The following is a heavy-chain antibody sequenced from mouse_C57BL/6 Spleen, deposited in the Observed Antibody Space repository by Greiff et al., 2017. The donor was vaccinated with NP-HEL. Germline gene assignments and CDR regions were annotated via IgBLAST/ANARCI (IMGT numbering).Heavy chain of an antibody. D-gene: IGHD2-5*01. Sequence: QVQLQQPGAELVKPGASVKLSCKASGYTFTSYWMQWVKQRPGQGLEWIGEIDPSDSYTNYNQKFKGKATLTVDTSSSTAYMQLSSLTSEDSAVYYCARQHYSNSPFAYWGQGTLVTVSA. CDR2: IDPSDSYT. J-gene: IGHJ3*01. V-gene: IGHV1-50*01. CDR3: ARQHYSNSPFAY. CDR1: GYTFTSYW.